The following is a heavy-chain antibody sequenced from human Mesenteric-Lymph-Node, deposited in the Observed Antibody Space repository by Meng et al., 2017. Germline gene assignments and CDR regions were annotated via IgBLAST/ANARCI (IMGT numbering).Heavy chain of an antibody. Sequence: SVKVSCKASGGTFSSYAISWVRQAPGQGLEWMGGIIPIFGTANYAQKFQGRVTITADESTSTAYMELSSLRSEDTAVYYCAREGIAAAGIDYWGQGTLVTVSS. D-gene: IGHD6-13*01. CDR2: IIPIFGTA. CDR3: AREGIAAAGIDY. V-gene: IGHV1-69*13. CDR1: GGTFSSYA. J-gene: IGHJ4*02.